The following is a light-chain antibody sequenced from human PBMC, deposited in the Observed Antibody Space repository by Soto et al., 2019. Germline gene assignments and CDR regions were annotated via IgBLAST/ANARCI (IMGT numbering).Light chain of an antibody. J-gene: IGLJ2*01. CDR1: SSDVGGYNY. V-gene: IGLV2-14*01. Sequence: QSVLTQPASVSGSPGQSITISCTGTSSDVGGYNYVSWYQQHPDKAPKLMIYEVSNRPSGVSNRFSGSKSGNTASLTISGLQAEDEADYYCNSFTSSSTLVFGGGTQLTVL. CDR3: NSFTSSSTLV. CDR2: EVS.